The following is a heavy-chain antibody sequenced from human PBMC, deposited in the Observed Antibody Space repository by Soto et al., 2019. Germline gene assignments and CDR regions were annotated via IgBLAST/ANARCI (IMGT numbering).Heavy chain of an antibody. CDR1: GFTVSSNY. CDR3: ARDVNFWRVSYGAYYYARDV. CDR2: IYSGGST. J-gene: IGHJ6*02. D-gene: IGHD3-3*01. Sequence: PGGSLRLSCAASGFTVSSNYMNWVRQAPGKGLEWVSRIYSGGSTYYADSVKGRFTISRDNSKNTLYLQMNSLRAEDTAVYYCARDVNFWRVSYGAYYYARDVGGQGTRVTVSS. V-gene: IGHV3-66*01.